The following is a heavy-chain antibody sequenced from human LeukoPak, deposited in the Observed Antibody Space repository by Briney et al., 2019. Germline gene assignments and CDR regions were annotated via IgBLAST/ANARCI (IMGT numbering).Heavy chain of an antibody. CDR2: IYTSGST. D-gene: IGHD3-10*01. Sequence: PSETLSLTCTVSGGSFSSGDYSWNWIRQPAGKELEWIGRIYTSGSTNYNPSLKSRVTMSVDTSKNQFSLKLSSVTAADTAVYYCARVSMVRGAPDYYFDYWGQGTLVTVSS. CDR3: ARVSMVRGAPDYYFDY. V-gene: IGHV4-61*02. CDR1: GGSFSSGDYS. J-gene: IGHJ4*02.